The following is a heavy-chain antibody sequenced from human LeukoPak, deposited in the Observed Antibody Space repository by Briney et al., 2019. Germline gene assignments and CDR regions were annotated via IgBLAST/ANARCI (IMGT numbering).Heavy chain of an antibody. V-gene: IGHV4-59*01. D-gene: IGHD3-16*01. Sequence: SETLSLTCTVSGGSISSYYWSWIRQPPGKGLEWIGYIYYSGSTNYNPSLKSRVTISVDTSKNQFSLKLSSVTAADTAVYYCARDRGDYFDYWGQGTLVTVSS. CDR1: GGSISSYY. J-gene: IGHJ4*02. CDR2: IYYSGST. CDR3: ARDRGDYFDY.